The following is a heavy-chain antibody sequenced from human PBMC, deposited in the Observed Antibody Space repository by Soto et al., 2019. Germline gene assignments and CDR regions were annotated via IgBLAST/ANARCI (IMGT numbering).Heavy chain of an antibody. V-gene: IGHV1-18*01. CDR2: ASPLSAPT. J-gene: IGHJ4*02. CDR3: ARGGTAEADF. CDR1: GYTFTGYG. D-gene: IGHD2-21*02. Sequence: QAQLVQSGAEVKEPGASVKVSCKASGYTFTGYGITWVRQAPGQGLEWMGWASPLSAPTNYAPKFQGRVTMTTDTSTNMAYMEPKSLRSDDTAVYYCARGGTAEADFWGQGTLVTVSA.